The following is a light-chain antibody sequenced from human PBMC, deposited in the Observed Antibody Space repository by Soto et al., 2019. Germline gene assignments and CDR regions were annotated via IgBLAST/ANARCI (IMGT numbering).Light chain of an antibody. CDR1: SSDIGAYNY. Sequence: QSVLTQPPSASGSPGQSVAISCTGTSSDIGAYNYVSWYQQHPGKAPKLIIYEVTNRPSGVPDRFSASKSGNTASLTVSGLQAEDEADYYCSSHGGANNFYLFGTGTKVTVL. J-gene: IGLJ1*01. CDR2: EVT. CDR3: SSHGGANNFYL. V-gene: IGLV2-8*01.